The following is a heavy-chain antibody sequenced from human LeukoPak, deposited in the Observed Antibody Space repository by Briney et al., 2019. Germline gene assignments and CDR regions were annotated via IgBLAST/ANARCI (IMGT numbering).Heavy chain of an antibody. CDR3: TRTRRYSTSNWFDP. CDR1: GFIFDDYA. V-gene: IGHV3-9*01. D-gene: IGHD2-2*01. CDR2: ISWNSGTI. J-gene: IGHJ5*02. Sequence: PGGSLRLSCAASGFIFDDYAMHWVRQVPGKGLEWVSGISWNSGTIGYADSVKGRFTISRDNAKNSLYLQMNGLRAEDTALYYCTRTRRYSTSNWFDPWGQGTLVTVSS.